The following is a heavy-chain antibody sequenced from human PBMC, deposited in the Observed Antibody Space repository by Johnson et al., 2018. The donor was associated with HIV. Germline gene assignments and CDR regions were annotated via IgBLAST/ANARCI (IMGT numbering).Heavy chain of an antibody. CDR3: ARDLTVAGIGHYAFDI. Sequence: VQLVESGGGVVRPGGSLRLSCAASGIIFDDYGMSWVRQAPGKGLEWVCGINWNGGSTSYADSVKGRFTISRDNAKNSLYLQMNSLRAEDTALYYCARDLTVAGIGHYAFDIWGQGTMVTVSS. CDR2: INWNGGST. D-gene: IGHD6-19*01. CDR1: GIIFDDYG. V-gene: IGHV3-20*04. J-gene: IGHJ3*02.